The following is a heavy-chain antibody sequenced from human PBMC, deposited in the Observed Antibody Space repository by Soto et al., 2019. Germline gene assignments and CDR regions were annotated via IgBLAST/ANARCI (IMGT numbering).Heavy chain of an antibody. D-gene: IGHD3-22*01. CDR2: IIPIFGTA. Sequence: GASVKVSCKASRGTFSSYAISWVRQAPGQGXEWMGGIIPIFGTANYAQKFQGRVTITADESTSTAYMELSSLRSEDTAVYYCARGRRVDYYDSSGYPSSYWYFDLWGRGTLVTVSS. J-gene: IGHJ2*01. V-gene: IGHV1-69*13. CDR3: ARGRRVDYYDSSGYPSSYWYFDL. CDR1: RGTFSSYA.